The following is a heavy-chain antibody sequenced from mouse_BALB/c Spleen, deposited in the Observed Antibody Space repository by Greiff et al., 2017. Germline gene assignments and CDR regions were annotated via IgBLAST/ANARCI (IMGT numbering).Heavy chain of an antibody. V-gene: IGHV3-8*02. Sequence: EVKLQESGPSLVKPSQTLSLTCSVTGDSITSGYWTWIRKFPGNKLEYMGYISYSGSTYYNPSLKSRISITRDTSKNQYYLQLNSVTTEYTATYYCARVGSSYRYYAMDYWGQGTTVTVSS. D-gene: IGHD1-1*01. CDR2: ISYSGST. CDR3: ARVGSSYRYYAMDY. J-gene: IGHJ4*01. CDR1: GDSITSGY.